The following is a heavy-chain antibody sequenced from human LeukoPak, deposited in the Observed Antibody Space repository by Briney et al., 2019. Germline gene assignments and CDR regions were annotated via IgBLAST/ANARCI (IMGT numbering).Heavy chain of an antibody. CDR3: ARRSDYYITEFFQH. D-gene: IGHD3-22*01. V-gene: IGHV3-48*01. J-gene: IGHJ1*01. CDR2: ISSSSSTI. Sequence: GGSLRLSCTASGFTFSNYNMNWVRQAPGKGLEWVSYISSSSSTIYYADSVKGPFTISRDNANNSLYLQMNRLRAEDTAVYYCARRSDYYITEFFQHWGQGTLVTVSS. CDR1: GFTFSNYN.